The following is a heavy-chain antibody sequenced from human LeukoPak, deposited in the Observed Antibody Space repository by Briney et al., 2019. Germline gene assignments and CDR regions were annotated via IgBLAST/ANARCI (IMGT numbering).Heavy chain of an antibody. V-gene: IGHV3-11*01. D-gene: IGHD6-13*01. CDR1: GFTFSDYY. CDR3: ARDMAAAGTGI. Sequence: GSLRLSCAASGFTFSDYYMSSISQTPRKGLEWVSYISSSGSTIYYAASVKGRFTISRDNAKTSLYLQMNSMRAEDPPVYYWARDMAAAGTGIWGQATMVTVSS. CDR2: ISSSGSTI. J-gene: IGHJ3*02.